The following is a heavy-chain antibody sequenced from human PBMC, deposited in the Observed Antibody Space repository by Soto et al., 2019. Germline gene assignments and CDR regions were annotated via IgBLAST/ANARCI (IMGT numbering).Heavy chain of an antibody. V-gene: IGHV1-3*01. D-gene: IGHD4-4*01. Sequence: ASVKVSCKASGYTFTSYAMHWVRQAPGQRLEWMGWINAGDGNTKYSQKFQGRVTITRDKSASTACMELSSLRSEDTAVYYCARDAMTTEFDYWGQGTLVTVSS. CDR3: ARDAMTTEFDY. J-gene: IGHJ4*02. CDR2: INAGDGNT. CDR1: GYTFTSYA.